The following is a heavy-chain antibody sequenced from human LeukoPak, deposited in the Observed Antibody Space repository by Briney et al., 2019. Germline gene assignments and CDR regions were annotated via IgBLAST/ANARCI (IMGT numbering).Heavy chain of an antibody. CDR3: AKDLGRYRNNFFDY. V-gene: IGHV3-23*01. CDR1: GFTFSSIA. CDR2: ISGSGGGT. Sequence: PGGSLRLSCAASGFTFSSIAMSWVRQAPDKGLEWVSTISGSGGGTYYADSEKGRFTISRDDSKNTLYLQMNSLRADDTAVYYCAKDLGRYRNNFFDYWGQGNLVTVSS. D-gene: IGHD1-26*01. J-gene: IGHJ4*02.